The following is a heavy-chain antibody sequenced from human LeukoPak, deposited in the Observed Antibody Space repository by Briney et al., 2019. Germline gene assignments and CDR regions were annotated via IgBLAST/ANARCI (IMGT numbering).Heavy chain of an antibody. V-gene: IGHV4-4*02. Sequence: SETLSLTCAVSGGSISSSNWWSWVRQPPGKGLEWIGEINHSGSTNYNPSLKSRVTISVDTSKNQFSLKLSSVTAADTAVYYCATIPDDSSGYYGNDYWGQGTLVTVSS. CDR3: ATIPDDSSGYYGNDY. CDR2: INHSGST. J-gene: IGHJ4*02. CDR1: GGSISSSNW. D-gene: IGHD3-22*01.